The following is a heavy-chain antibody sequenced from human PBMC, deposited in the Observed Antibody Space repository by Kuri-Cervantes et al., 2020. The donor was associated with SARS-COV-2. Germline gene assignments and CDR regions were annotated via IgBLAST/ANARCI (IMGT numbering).Heavy chain of an antibody. CDR1: GFTFSSYG. Sequence: GGSLRLSCAASGFTFSSYGMHWVRQAPGKGLEWVAVIWYDGSNKYYADSVKGRFTISRDNSKNTLYLQMNSLRAEDTAVYYCAKLGSRRHYEDRGQGTLVTVSS. CDR2: IWYDGSNK. D-gene: IGHD4-17*01. J-gene: IGHJ4*02. CDR3: AKLGSRRHYED. V-gene: IGHV3-33*06.